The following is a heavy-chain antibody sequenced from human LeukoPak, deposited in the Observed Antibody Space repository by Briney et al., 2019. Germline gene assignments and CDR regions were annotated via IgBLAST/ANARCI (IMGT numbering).Heavy chain of an antibody. CDR3: ARGGVLLWFGELSR. V-gene: IGHV1-8*01. Sequence: ASVKVSCKASGYTFTSYDINWVRQATGQGLEWMGWMNPNSGNTGYAQKFQGGVTMTRNTSISTAYMELSSLRSEDTAVYYCARGGVLLWFGELSRWGQGTLVTVSS. D-gene: IGHD3-10*01. CDR1: GYTFTSYD. CDR2: MNPNSGNT. J-gene: IGHJ4*02.